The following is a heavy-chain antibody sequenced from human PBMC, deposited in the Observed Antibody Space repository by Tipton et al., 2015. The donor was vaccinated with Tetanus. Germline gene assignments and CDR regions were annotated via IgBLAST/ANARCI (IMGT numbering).Heavy chain of an antibody. J-gene: IGHJ4*02. D-gene: IGHD4-17*01. V-gene: IGHV3-23*01. CDR2: ISGSGGST. Sequence: SLRLSCAASGFTFSSYAMSWVRQAPGKELEWVSAISGSGGSTYYADSVKGRFTISRDNSKNSLYLQMNSLRAEDTAVYYCARDAAYGDFDYWGQGTLVTVSS. CDR1: GFTFSSYA. CDR3: ARDAAYGDFDY.